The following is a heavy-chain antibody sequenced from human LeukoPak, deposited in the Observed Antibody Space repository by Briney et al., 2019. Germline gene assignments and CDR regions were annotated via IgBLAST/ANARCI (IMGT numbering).Heavy chain of an antibody. J-gene: IGHJ4*02. D-gene: IGHD4-23*01. Sequence: ASVKVSCKSSGYSFTSYDVNWVRQATGQGLEWMGWMNPNSGNTGYAQKFQGRVTMTRYTSISTAYMELSSLRSEDTAVYYCARQYGGDLDYWGQGTLVTVSS. V-gene: IGHV1-8*01. CDR3: ARQYGGDLDY. CDR1: GYSFTSYD. CDR2: MNPNSGNT.